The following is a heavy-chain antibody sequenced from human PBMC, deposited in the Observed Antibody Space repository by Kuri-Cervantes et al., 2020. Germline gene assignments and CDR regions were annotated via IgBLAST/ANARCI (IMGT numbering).Heavy chain of an antibody. V-gene: IGHV3-74*01. J-gene: IGHJ3*02. Sequence: GESLKISCAASGFTFSSYWMHWVRQAPGKGLVWVSRINSDGSSTSYADSVKGRFTISRDNAENTLYLQMNSLRAEDTAVYYCARAPLYCSGGSCYGNAFDIWGQGTMVTVSS. D-gene: IGHD2-15*01. CDR2: INSDGSST. CDR3: ARAPLYCSGGSCYGNAFDI. CDR1: GFTFSSYW.